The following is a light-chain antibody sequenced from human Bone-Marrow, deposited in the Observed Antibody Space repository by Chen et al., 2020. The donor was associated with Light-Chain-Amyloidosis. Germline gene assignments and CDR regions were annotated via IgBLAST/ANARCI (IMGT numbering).Light chain of an antibody. J-gene: IGLJ1*01. CDR2: DVS. Sequence: QSARTQPASVSGSPGQSITISCTGTSGDVGAYNYVSWYQQHPGKAPKLLIYDVSNRPSGVSNRFSGSKSGNTASLTISGLQAEDEADYYCNSYTTSDTYVFGTGTEVTVL. CDR1: SGDVGAYNY. V-gene: IGLV2-14*03. CDR3: NSYTTSDTYV.